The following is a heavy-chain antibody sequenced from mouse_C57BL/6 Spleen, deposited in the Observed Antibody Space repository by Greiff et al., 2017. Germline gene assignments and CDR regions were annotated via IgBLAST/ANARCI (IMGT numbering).Heavy chain of an antibody. V-gene: IGHV5-4*01. J-gene: IGHJ2*01. CDR3: ARDGNYLDY. D-gene: IGHD2-1*01. CDR2: VSDGGSYT. CDR1: GFTFSSYA. Sequence: DVQLVESGGGLVKPGGSLKLSCAASGFTFSSYAMSWVRQTPEKRLEWVATVSDGGSYTYYPDNVKGRFTISRDNAKNNLYLQMGHLKSEDTAMYYCARDGNYLDYWGQGTTLTVSS.